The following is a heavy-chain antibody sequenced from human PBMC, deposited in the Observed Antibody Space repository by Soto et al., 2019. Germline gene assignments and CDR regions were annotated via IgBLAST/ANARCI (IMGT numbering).Heavy chain of an antibody. V-gene: IGHV4-30-2*01. CDR2: IYHSGST. CDR1: GGSISSGGYS. CDR3: ASATGGTTSHYYYYGMDV. J-gene: IGHJ6*02. D-gene: IGHD1-1*01. Sequence: QLQLQESGSGLVKPSQTLSLTCAVSGGSISSGGYSWSWIRQPPGKGLEWIGYIYHSGSTYYNPSLKSRVTISVDRSKNQFSLKLSSVTAADTAVYYSASATGGTTSHYYYYGMDVWGQGTTVTVSS.